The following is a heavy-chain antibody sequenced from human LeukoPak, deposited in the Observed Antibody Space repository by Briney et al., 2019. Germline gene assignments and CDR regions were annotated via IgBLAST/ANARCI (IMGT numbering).Heavy chain of an antibody. V-gene: IGHV3-30-3*01. D-gene: IGHD1-26*01. CDR2: ISYDGSNK. CDR1: GFTFSSYA. CDR3: ARDRVGATDYFDY. J-gene: IGHJ4*02. Sequence: PGRSLRLSCAASGFTFSSYAMHWVRQAPGEGLEWVAVISYDGSNKYYADSVKGRFTISRDNSKNTLYLQVNSLRAEDTAVYYCARDRVGATDYFDYWGQGTLVTVSS.